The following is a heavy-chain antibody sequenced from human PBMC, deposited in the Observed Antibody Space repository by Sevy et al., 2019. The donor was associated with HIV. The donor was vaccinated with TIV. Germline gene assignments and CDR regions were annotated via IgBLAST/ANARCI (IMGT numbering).Heavy chain of an antibody. CDR2: INSDGSST. CDR3: ARVRGVGYCSGGSCYTKPDYFDY. Sequence: GGSQRLSCAASGFTFSSYWMHWVRQAPGKGLVWVSRINSDGSSTSYADSVKGRFTISRDNAKNTLYLQMNSLRAEDTAVYYCARVRGVGYCSGGSCYTKPDYFDYWGQGTLVTVSS. J-gene: IGHJ4*02. D-gene: IGHD2-15*01. CDR1: GFTFSSYW. V-gene: IGHV3-74*01.